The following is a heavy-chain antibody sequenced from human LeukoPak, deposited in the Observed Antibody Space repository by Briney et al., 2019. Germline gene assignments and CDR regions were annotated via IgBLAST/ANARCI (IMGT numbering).Heavy chain of an antibody. V-gene: IGHV4-39*01. CDR1: GGSISSSSYY. Sequence: SDTLSLTCTVSGGSISSSSYYWGWIRHPPGKRLEWIGSIYYSGSTYYNPSLKSRVTISVDTSKSQFSLKLSSVTAADTAVYYCARSPGVARGVLDYWGQGTLVTVSS. D-gene: IGHD3-10*01. CDR2: IYYSGST. CDR3: ARSPGVARGVLDY. J-gene: IGHJ4*02.